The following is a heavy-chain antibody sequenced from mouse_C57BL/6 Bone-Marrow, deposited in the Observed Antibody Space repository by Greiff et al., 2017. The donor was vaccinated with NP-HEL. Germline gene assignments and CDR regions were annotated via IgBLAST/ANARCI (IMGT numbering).Heavy chain of an antibody. CDR1: GYTFTSYW. CDR3: ARPIYYDYDDAMDY. Sequence: QVQLQQSGAELVKPGASVKMSCKASGYTFTSYWITWVKQRPGQGLEWIGDIYPGSGSTNYNEKFKSKATLTVDTSSSTAYMQLSSLTSEDSAVYYCARPIYYDYDDAMDYWGQGTSVTVSS. CDR2: IYPGSGST. J-gene: IGHJ4*01. V-gene: IGHV1-55*01. D-gene: IGHD2-4*01.